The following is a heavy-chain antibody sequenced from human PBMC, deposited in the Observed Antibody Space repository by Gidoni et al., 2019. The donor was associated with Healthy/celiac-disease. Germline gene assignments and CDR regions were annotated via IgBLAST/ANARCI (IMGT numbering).Heavy chain of an antibody. Sequence: EVQLEESGGGLVKPGGYLRLSCAASGFTFRNAWMSWVRQAPGKGLEWVGRIKRKTDGGTTDYAAPVKGRFTISRDDSKNTLYLQMNSLKTEDTAVYYCTTTSRGSGWVDYWGQGTLVTVSS. J-gene: IGHJ4*02. CDR1: GFTFRNAW. D-gene: IGHD6-19*01. CDR3: TTTSRGSGWVDY. CDR2: IKRKTDGGTT. V-gene: IGHV3-15*01.